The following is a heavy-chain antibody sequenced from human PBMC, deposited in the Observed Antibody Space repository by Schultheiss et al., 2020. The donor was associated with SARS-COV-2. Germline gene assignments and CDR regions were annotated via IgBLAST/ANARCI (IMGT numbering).Heavy chain of an antibody. Sequence: ASVKVSCKASGYTFTSYGISWVRQAPGQGLEWMGWISTYNGDTDYAQKFQGRVTMTTDTSTTTAYMEVRSLRSDDTAVYYCAREGASGDYIYFQYWGQGTQVTVSS. V-gene: IGHV1-18*04. CDR3: AREGASGDYIYFQY. D-gene: IGHD3-22*01. J-gene: IGHJ1*01. CDR2: ISTYNGDT. CDR1: GYTFTSYG.